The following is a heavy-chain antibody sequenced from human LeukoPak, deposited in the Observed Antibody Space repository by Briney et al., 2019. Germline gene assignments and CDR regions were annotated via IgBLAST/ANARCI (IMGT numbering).Heavy chain of an antibody. CDR2: IYYSGST. D-gene: IGHD3-10*01. V-gene: IGHV4-59*12. Sequence: PSETLSLTRTVSGGSLSSYYWSWIRQPPGERVEWSGYIYYSGSTYYNPSLKSRDTIYVDTSKNQFSLKLSSVTAAHTGVYYCARGQYYYISGSYSPSAAFYYSGQGTLVTVSS. CDR3: ARGQYYYISGSYSPSAAFYY. CDR1: GGSLSSYY. J-gene: IGHJ4*02.